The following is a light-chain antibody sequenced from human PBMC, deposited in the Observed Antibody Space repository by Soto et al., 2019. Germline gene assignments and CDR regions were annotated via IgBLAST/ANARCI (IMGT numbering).Light chain of an antibody. CDR2: YDR. J-gene: IGLJ3*02. V-gene: IGLV3-21*04. CDR3: QVWDTTSDPEGV. CDR1: NIGSKS. Sequence: SYELTQPPSVSETPGKTATITCGGSNIGSKSVHWYQQKPGQAPVLVMFYDRVRPSGIPARFSGSNSGNTATLTISGVEVGDEAAYYCQVWDTTSDPEGVFGGGTKLTVL.